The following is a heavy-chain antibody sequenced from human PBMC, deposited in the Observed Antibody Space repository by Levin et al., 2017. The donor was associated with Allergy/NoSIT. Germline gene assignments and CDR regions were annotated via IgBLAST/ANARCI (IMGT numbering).Heavy chain of an antibody. D-gene: IGHD1-20*01. CDR3: ARERKVFMYNWNQGGWFDP. CDR1: GGSISSGDYY. V-gene: IGHV4-30-4*01. J-gene: IGHJ5*02. CDR2: IYYSGST. Sequence: SETLSLTCTVSGGSISSGDYYWSWIRQPPGTGLEWIGYIYYSGSTYYNPSLKSRVTISVDTSKNQFSLKLSSVTAADTAVYYCARERKVFMYNWNQGGWFDPWGQGTLVTVSS.